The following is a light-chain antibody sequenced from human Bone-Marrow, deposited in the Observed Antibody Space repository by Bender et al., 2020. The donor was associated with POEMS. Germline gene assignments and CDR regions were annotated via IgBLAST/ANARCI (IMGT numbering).Light chain of an antibody. V-gene: IGLV1-44*01. Sequence: QSVLTQPPSASGTPGQRVTISCSGSSSNIGTNPVNWYQQLPGTAPKLLIYINNQRPSGVPDRFSGSKSGTSASLAISGLQSEDEADYYCCSYAGRNTFVFGTGTKVSVL. CDR3: CSYAGRNTFV. CDR2: INN. CDR1: SSNIGTNP. J-gene: IGLJ1*01.